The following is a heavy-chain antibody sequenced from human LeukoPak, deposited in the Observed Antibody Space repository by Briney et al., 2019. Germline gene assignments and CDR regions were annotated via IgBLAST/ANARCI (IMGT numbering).Heavy chain of an antibody. D-gene: IGHD6-13*01. CDR3: ARVSIAAAGGIDY. Sequence: PGGSLRLSCAASGFTFSSYWMHWVRQAPGKGLVWVSRINSDGSSTSYADSVKGRFTISRDNAKNTLYLQMNSLRAEDTAVYYCARVSIAAAGGIDYWGQGTLVTASS. CDR1: GFTFSSYW. J-gene: IGHJ4*02. V-gene: IGHV3-74*01. CDR2: INSDGSST.